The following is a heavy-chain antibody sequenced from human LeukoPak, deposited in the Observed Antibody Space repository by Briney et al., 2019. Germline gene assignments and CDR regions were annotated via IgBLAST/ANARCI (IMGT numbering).Heavy chain of an antibody. CDR2: INDSGRT. D-gene: IGHD1-7*01. CDR3: ARRWNYGRNYYIDV. Sequence: SETLSLTCAAYGVSFSNYYWSWVRQPPGKGLEWIGEINDSGRTNYNPSLMSRVTVSVDTSKNQFSLRLTSVTATDTAVYYCARRWNYGRNYYIDVWGKGATVRVSS. V-gene: IGHV4-34*01. J-gene: IGHJ6*03. CDR1: GVSFSNYY.